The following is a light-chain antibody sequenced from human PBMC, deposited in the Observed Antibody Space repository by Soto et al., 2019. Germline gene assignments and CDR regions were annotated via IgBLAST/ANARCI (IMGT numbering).Light chain of an antibody. Sequence: DFKMIKSPSSLSDSMGDRDPINCQANQNIDNYLKWYQQKPGKAPNLLISDASNLETGVPSRFSGSGSGTDFTLTIDGLQPGDIATYYSQHYDSRPPTFCGGTKGYIK. CDR3: QHYDSRPPT. J-gene: IGKJ4*01. CDR2: DAS. V-gene: IGKV1-33*01. CDR1: QNIDNY.